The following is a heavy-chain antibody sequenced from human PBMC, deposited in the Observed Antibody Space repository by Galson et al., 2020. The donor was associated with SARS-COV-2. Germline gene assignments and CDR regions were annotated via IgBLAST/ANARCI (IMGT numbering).Heavy chain of an antibody. CDR1: GYTFTSYG. V-gene: IGHV1-18*01. CDR3: ALQLVLSWFDP. CDR2: ISAYNGNT. Sequence: PRWPLKVSCKASGYTFTSYGISWVRQAPGQGLEWMGWISAYNGNTNYAQKLQGRVTMTTDTSTSTAYMELRSLRSDDTAVYYCALQLVLSWFDPWGQGTLVTVSS. D-gene: IGHD6-13*01. J-gene: IGHJ5*02.